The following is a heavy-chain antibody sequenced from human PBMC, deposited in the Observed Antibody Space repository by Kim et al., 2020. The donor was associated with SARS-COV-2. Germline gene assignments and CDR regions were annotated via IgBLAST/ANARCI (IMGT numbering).Heavy chain of an antibody. CDR2: ISDSGGGT. V-gene: IGHV3-23*01. J-gene: IGHJ4*02. CDR3: AKETTIRGDFITVDY. D-gene: IGHD3-10*01. Sequence: GGSLRLSCAASGFTFSSYAISWVRQAPGKGLEWVSAISDSGGGTYYADSVKGRFTISRDNSKNTLYLQMNSLRAEDTAVYYCAKETTIRGDFITVDYWGQGTLVTVSS. CDR1: GFTFSSYA.